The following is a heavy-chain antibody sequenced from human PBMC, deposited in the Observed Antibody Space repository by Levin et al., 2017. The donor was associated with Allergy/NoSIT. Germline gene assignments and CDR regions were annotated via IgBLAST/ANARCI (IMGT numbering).Heavy chain of an antibody. CDR3: ARENRHLYYDSGGYYPPVDAFDI. J-gene: IGHJ3*02. D-gene: IGHD3-22*01. Sequence: GGSLRLSCAASGFTFNTFIMNWVRQAPGKGLEWVASISFGSTYIYYADSVKGRFTISRDDAKSSLYLQMNSLRAEDAAVYYCARENRHLYYDSGGYYPPVDAFDIWGRGTLVTISS. CDR1: GFTFNTFI. CDR2: ISFGSTYI. V-gene: IGHV3-21*04.